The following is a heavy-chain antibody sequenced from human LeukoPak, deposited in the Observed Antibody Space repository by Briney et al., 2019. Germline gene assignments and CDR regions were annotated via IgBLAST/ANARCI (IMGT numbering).Heavy chain of an antibody. CDR1: GGSISSYY. V-gene: IGHV4-4*07. CDR3: ASKMTFGGVIVNDY. J-gene: IGHJ4*02. Sequence: PSETLSLTCTVSGGSISSYYWSWIPQPAGKGLEGIGRIYTSGSTTYNPSLKSRVTMSVDTSKNQFSLKLSSVTAADTAVYYCASKMTFGGVIVNDYWCQGTLVTVSS. CDR2: IYTSGST. D-gene: IGHD3-16*02.